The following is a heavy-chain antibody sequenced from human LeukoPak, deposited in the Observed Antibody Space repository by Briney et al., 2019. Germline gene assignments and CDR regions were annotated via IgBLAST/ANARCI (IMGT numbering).Heavy chain of an antibody. Sequence: PSETLSLTCSVSGDSISTSSSYWGWIRQPPGKGLEWIGSIYYSGSTYYNPSLKSRVTISVDTSKNQFSLKLSSVTAADTAVYYCARARTGRGFWFDPWGQGTLVTVSS. CDR3: ARARTGRGFWFDP. V-gene: IGHV4-39*07. CDR2: IYYSGST. J-gene: IGHJ5*02. D-gene: IGHD3-16*01. CDR1: GDSISTSSSY.